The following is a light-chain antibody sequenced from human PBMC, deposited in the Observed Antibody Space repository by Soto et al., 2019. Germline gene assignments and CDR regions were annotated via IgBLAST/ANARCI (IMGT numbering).Light chain of an antibody. V-gene: IGKV1-5*03. CDR3: QQYNSYST. CDR1: QSISSW. Sequence: DIQMTQSPSTLSASVGARVPITCRASQSISSWLAWYQQKPGKAPKLLIYKASSLESGVPSRFSGSGSGTEFTLTISSLQPDDFATYYCQQYNSYSTFGQGTKVDNK. CDR2: KAS. J-gene: IGKJ1*01.